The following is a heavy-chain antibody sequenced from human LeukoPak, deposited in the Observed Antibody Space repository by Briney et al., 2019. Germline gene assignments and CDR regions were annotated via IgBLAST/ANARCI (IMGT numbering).Heavy chain of an antibody. CDR3: ASLFPWFDP. J-gene: IGHJ5*02. Sequence: GGSLRLSCAASGFTFSSYDMHWVRQAPGKGLEWVSAICTAGDTYYPGSVKGRFTISRENAKNSLYLQMNSLRAGDTAVYYCASLFPWFDPWGQGTLVTVSS. CDR2: ICTAGDT. V-gene: IGHV3-13*01. CDR1: GFTFSSYD.